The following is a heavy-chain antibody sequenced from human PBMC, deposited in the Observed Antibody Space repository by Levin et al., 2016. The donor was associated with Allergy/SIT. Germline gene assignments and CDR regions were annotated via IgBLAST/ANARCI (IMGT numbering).Heavy chain of an antibody. D-gene: IGHD3-3*01. J-gene: IGHJ6*03. CDR2: ISGTGGST. Sequence: VRQAPGKGLEWVSTISGTGGSTFSADSVKGRFTISRDNSKNTLYLQMNSLRAEDTAVYYCARDPRLNYDFWSGPQRKKNYYYYMDVWGKGTTVTVSS. CDR3: ARDPRLNYDFWSGPQRKKNYYYYMDV. V-gene: IGHV3-23*01.